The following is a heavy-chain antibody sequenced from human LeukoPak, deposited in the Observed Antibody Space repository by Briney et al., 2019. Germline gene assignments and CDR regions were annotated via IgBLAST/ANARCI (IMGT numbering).Heavy chain of an antibody. CDR2: IYHSGST. J-gene: IGHJ5*02. Sequence: PSETLSLTCTVSGGSISSGGYSWSWIRQPPGKGLEWIGYIYHSGSTYYNPSLKSRVTISVDRSKNQFSLKLSSVTAADTAVYYCARGGRYCSGGSCYSGNWFDPWGQGTLVTVS. CDR1: GGSISSGGYS. V-gene: IGHV4-30-2*01. D-gene: IGHD2-15*01. CDR3: ARGGRYCSGGSCYSGNWFDP.